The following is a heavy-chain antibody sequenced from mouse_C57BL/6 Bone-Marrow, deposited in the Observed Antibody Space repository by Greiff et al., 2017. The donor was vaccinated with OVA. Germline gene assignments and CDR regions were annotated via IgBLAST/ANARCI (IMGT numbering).Heavy chain of an antibody. CDR2: INPGSGGT. CDR1: GYAFTNYL. D-gene: IGHD1-1*01. J-gene: IGHJ1*03. V-gene: IGHV1-54*01. CDR3: ARWGSYWYFDV. Sequence: QVQLQQSGAELVRPGTSVKVSCKASGYAFTNYLIEWVKQRPGQGLEWIGVINPGSGGTNYNEKFKGKATLTADKSSSTAYMQRSSLTSEDSAVYFCARWGSYWYFDVWGTGTTVTVSS.